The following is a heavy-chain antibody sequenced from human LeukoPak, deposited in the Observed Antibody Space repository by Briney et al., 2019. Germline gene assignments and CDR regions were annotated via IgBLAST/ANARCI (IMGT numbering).Heavy chain of an antibody. CDR2: IKQDGSEK. D-gene: IGHD4-17*01. CDR3: ARDPGSYGDYVYFDY. V-gene: IGHV3-7*01. J-gene: IGHJ4*02. CDR1: GFPFSSYW. Sequence: GGSLRLSCAASGFPFSSYWMSWVRQAPGKGLEWVANIKQDGSEKYYVDSVKGRFTISRDNAKNSLYLQMNSLRAEDTAVYYCARDPGSYGDYVYFDYWGQGTLVTVSS.